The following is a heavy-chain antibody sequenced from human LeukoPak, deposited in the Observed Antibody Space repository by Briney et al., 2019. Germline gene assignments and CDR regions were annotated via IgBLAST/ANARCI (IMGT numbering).Heavy chain of an antibody. CDR1: GGSISRYY. V-gene: IGHV4-4*07. Sequence: LTCTVSGGSISRYYWSWIRQPAGKGLEWIGRIYTSGSTNYNPSLKSRVTMSVDTSKNQFSLKLSSVTAADTAVYYCARDGQLVGWFDPWGQGTLVTVSS. CDR3: ARDGQLVGWFDP. D-gene: IGHD6-6*01. J-gene: IGHJ5*02. CDR2: IYTSGST.